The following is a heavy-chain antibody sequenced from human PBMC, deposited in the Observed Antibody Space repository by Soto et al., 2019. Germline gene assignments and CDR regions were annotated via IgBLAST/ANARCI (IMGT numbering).Heavy chain of an antibody. D-gene: IGHD5-12*01. CDR1: GFTFSSYA. Sequence: GGSLRLSCAASGFTFSSYAMSWVRQAPGKGLEWVSAISGSGGSTYYADSVKGRFTISRDNSKNTLYLQMNSLRAEDTAVYYCVKGGHVEMATIPYFDYWGQGTLVTVSS. CDR3: VKGGHVEMATIPYFDY. J-gene: IGHJ4*02. CDR2: ISGSGGST. V-gene: IGHV3-23*01.